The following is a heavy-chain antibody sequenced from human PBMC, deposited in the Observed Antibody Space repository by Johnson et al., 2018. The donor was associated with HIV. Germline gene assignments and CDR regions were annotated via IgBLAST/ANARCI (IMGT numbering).Heavy chain of an antibody. V-gene: IGHV3-30*02. J-gene: IGHJ3*02. CDR2: MRSDGSIE. Sequence: QVQLVESGGGVGQPGGSLRLSCAASGFIFSTYGMHWVRQAPGKGLEWVAFMRSDGSIEYYADSVTGRFTVSRDNSKNTLYLQMHSLRTEDTAVYYCAKELRPNSSGYYEEHDAFDIWGQGTMVTVSS. CDR1: GFIFSTYG. CDR3: AKELRPNSSGYYEEHDAFDI. D-gene: IGHD3-22*01.